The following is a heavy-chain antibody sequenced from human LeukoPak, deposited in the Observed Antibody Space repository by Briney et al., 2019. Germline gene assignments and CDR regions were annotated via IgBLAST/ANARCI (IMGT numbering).Heavy chain of an antibody. Sequence: PGESLKISCKGSGYSFTSYWIGWVRQMPGKGLEWMGIIYPGDSDTRYSPSFQGRVTISADKSISTAYLQWSSLKASDTAMYYCARLGGSMVRGVIIHSTYNWFDPWGQGTLVTVSS. CDR2: IYPGDSDT. J-gene: IGHJ5*02. D-gene: IGHD3-10*01. CDR3: ARLGGSMVRGVIIHSTYNWFDP. CDR1: GYSFTSYW. V-gene: IGHV5-51*01.